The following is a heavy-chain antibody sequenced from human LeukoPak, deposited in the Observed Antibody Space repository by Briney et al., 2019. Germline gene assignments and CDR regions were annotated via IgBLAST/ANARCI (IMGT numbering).Heavy chain of an antibody. J-gene: IGHJ4*02. CDR3: ARDYYGSGSYITEAFDY. Sequence: QSGGSLRLSCAASGFTFSSYSMNWVRQAPGKVLEWVSYISSSGSTIYYADSVKGRFTISRDNAKNSLYLQMNSLRAEDTAVYYCARDYYGSGSYITEAFDYWGQGTLVTVSS. V-gene: IGHV3-48*04. D-gene: IGHD3-10*01. CDR1: GFTFSSYS. CDR2: ISSSGSTI.